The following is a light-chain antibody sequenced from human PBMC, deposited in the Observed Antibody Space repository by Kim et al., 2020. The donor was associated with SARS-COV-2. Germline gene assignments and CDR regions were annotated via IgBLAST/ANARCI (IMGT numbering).Light chain of an antibody. V-gene: IGKV1D-12*01. CDR1: QDISSW. J-gene: IGKJ4*01. CDR2: EAS. Sequence: ASVGDRVTITCWASQDISSWLAWYQQKPGKAPKVLIYEASNLQSGVPSRFSGSGSGTDFTLTINSLQPEDFATYYCQQAHGFPLTFGGGTKVDIK. CDR3: QQAHGFPLT.